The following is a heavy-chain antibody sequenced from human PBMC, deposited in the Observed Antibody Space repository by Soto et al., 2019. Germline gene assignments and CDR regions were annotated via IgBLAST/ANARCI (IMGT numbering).Heavy chain of an antibody. D-gene: IGHD2-2*01. CDR3: ARDCSSTSCDLYYYYGMDV. Sequence: SVKVSCKASGGTFSSYAISWVRQAPGQGLEWMGGIIPIFGTANYAQKFQDRVTITADESTSTAYMELSSLRSEDTAVYYCARDCSSTSCDLYYYYGMDVWGQGTTVTVSS. CDR2: IIPIFGTA. J-gene: IGHJ6*02. V-gene: IGHV1-69*13. CDR1: GGTFSSYA.